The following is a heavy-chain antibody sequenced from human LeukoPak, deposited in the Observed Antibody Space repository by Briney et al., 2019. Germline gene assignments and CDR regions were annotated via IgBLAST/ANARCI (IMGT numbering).Heavy chain of an antibody. CDR2: INNVASHI. J-gene: IGHJ4*02. CDR1: GFSISSSA. Sequence: PGGSLRLSCAASGFSISSSAMNWVRQAPGKGLEWVSSINNVASHIYYAGSVRGRFTISRDNAKNSVHLQMNSLRAEDTAVYYCASRTTIFGVVPRTYDYWGQGTLVTVSS. V-gene: IGHV3-21*01. CDR3: ASRTTIFGVVPRTYDY. D-gene: IGHD3-3*01.